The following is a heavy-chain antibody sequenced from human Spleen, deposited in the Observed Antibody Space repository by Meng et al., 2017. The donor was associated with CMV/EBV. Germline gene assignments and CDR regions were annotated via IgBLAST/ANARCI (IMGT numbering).Heavy chain of an antibody. CDR3: ARAPSTIRDFDY. D-gene: IGHD2-21*01. Sequence: CTASRYTFTGYYMHWVRPAPGQGLEWMGIINPSGGSTSYAQKFQGRVTMPRHTSPSTFSMALIPLTSPDTSVYYCARAPSTIRDFDYWGQGTLVTVSS. J-gene: IGHJ4*02. CDR1: RYTFTGYY. CDR2: INPSGGST. V-gene: IGHV1-46*01.